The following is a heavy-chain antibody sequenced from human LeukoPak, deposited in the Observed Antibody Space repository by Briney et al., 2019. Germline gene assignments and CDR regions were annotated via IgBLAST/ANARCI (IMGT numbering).Heavy chain of an antibody. J-gene: IGHJ4*02. D-gene: IGHD6-19*01. CDR2: ISGGGGFI. V-gene: IGHV3-48*03. CDR1: GFTFSSYE. Sequence: PGGSLRLSCAASGFTFSSYEMNWVRQAPGKGLECVSYISGGGGFINYADSVKGRFTISRDNSKSSLYLQMNSLRAEDTAVYYWARADSRGGYIGIGKWGQETLVTVSS. CDR3: ARADSRGGYIGIGK.